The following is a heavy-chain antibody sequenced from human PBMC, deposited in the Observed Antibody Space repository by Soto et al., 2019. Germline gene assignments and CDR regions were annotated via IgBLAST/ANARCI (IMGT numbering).Heavy chain of an antibody. Sequence: GGSLRLSCAASGFTFSTYSMNWVRQAPGKGLEWVSYISSSSSTIYFADSVRGRFTISRDNAKISLYLQMNSLRAEDTAVYYCARDRFYSSNYFDYWGQGTLVTVSS. CDR3: ARDRFYSSNYFDY. CDR1: GFTFSTYS. D-gene: IGHD6-19*01. CDR2: ISSSSSTI. J-gene: IGHJ4*02. V-gene: IGHV3-48*04.